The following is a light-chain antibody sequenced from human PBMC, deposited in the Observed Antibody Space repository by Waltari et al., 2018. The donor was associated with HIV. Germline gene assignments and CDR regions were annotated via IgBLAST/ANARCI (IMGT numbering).Light chain of an antibody. J-gene: IGLJ3*02. V-gene: IGLV1-44*01. Sequence: QSVLTQPPSASGTPGQRVTISCSGSSSNIESYPVSWYQQLPGTAPKLLLYSNNQRPSGVPDRFSGSESGTSASLAISGLQSEDEADFYCAAWDDSLNGWVFGGGTKLTVL. CDR3: AAWDDSLNGWV. CDR1: SSNIESYP. CDR2: SNN.